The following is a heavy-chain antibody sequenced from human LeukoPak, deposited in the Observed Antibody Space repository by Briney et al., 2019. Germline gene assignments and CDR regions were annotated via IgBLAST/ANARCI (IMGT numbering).Heavy chain of an antibody. CDR2: IYPGDSDT. J-gene: IGHJ6*03. CDR1: GYSFTSYW. Sequence: KNGESLKISCKGSGYSFTSYWIGWVRQMPGKGLEWMGIIYPGDSDTRYSPSFQGQVTISADKSISTAYLQWSSLKASDTAMYYCARSRKVCSSTSCYYYYYMDVWGKGTTVTVSS. V-gene: IGHV5-51*01. D-gene: IGHD2-2*01. CDR3: ARSRKVCSSTSCYYYYYMDV.